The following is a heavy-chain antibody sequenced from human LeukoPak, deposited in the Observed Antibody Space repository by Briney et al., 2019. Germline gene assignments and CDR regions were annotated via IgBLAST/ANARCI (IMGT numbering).Heavy chain of an antibody. D-gene: IGHD2-2*01. CDR1: GYSISSGYY. CDR2: IYHSGST. CDR3: ARGSHYCSRTSCQIIDY. Sequence: SETLSLTCAVSGYSISSGYYWGWIRQPPGKGLEWIGSIYHSGSTYYNPSLKSRVTISVDTSKNQFSLKLSSVTAADTAVYYCARGSHYCSRTSCQIIDYWGQGTLVTVSS. J-gene: IGHJ4*02. V-gene: IGHV4-38-2*01.